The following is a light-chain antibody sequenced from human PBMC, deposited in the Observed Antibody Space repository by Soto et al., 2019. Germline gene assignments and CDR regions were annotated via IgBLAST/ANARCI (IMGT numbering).Light chain of an antibody. CDR3: QHYNSYSEA. V-gene: IGKV3-15*01. CDR2: DTS. CDR1: QSVSSL. J-gene: IGKJ1*01. Sequence: IVLTQSPATLSVSPGERVTLSCRASQSVSSLLAWYQQKPRQAPRLLVYDTSTRATGIPARFSGSGSGTEFTLTISSLQPDDFATYYCQHYNSYSEAFGQGTKVELK.